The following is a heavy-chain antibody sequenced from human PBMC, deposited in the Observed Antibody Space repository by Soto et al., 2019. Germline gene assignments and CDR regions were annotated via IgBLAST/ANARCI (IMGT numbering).Heavy chain of an antibody. V-gene: IGHV3-53*01. CDR3: ARAYYYGSGKN. CDR1: GFPVSSNS. J-gene: IGHJ4*02. D-gene: IGHD3-10*01. CDR2: IYSGGST. Sequence: EVQLVESGGGLIQPGGSLRLSCAASGFPVSSNSMSWVRQAPGKGLEWVSVIYSGGSTYYADSVKGRFTISRDNSKNTLYLQMNSLRAEDTAVYYCARAYYYGSGKNWGQGTLVTVSS.